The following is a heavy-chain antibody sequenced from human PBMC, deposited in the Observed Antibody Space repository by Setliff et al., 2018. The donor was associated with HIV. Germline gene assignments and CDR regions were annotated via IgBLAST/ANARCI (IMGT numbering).Heavy chain of an antibody. D-gene: IGHD6-13*01. CDR2: IYPSDSNI. CDR3: ARRDGRSMNAFQI. V-gene: IGHV5-51*01. Sequence: PGESLKISCKGSQYTFTTYWIGWVRQVPGRGLEWVALIYPSDSNIYYNPSFQSQVTISADKSITTAYLEIHNLKASDTATYYCARRDGRSMNAFQIWGPGTMVT. J-gene: IGHJ3*01. CDR1: QYTFTTYW.